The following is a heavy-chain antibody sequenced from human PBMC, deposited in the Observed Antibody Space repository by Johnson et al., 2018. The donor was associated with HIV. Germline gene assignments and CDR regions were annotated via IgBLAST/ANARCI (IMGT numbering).Heavy chain of an antibody. V-gene: IGHV3-11*01. J-gene: IGHJ3*02. CDR2: ISNSGTTI. CDR3: TTDAPFLGARDTDAFDI. D-gene: IGHD1-26*01. Sequence: VQLLESGGGVVQHGRSLRLSCAASGFTFSDYYVSWVRQAPEKGLEWVSYISNSGTTIYYAASVKGRFTISRDNAKKSLYLQMNSLKTEDTAVYYCTTDAPFLGARDTDAFDIWGQGTMVTVSS. CDR1: GFTFSDYY.